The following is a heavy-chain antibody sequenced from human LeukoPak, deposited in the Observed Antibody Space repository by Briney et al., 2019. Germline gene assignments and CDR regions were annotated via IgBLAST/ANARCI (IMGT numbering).Heavy chain of an antibody. CDR2: INPNSGGT. J-gene: IGHJ6*02. CDR3: ARGVGVRLGAMDV. V-gene: IGHV1-2*02. D-gene: IGHD3-10*01. CDR1: GYTFTAYY. Sequence: GASVKVSCEASGYTFTAYYMHWVRQAPGQGLEWMGWINPNSGGTNYAQKFQGRVTMTRDTSISTAYMDLSRLRSDDTAVYYCARGVGVRLGAMDVWGQGTTVTVSS.